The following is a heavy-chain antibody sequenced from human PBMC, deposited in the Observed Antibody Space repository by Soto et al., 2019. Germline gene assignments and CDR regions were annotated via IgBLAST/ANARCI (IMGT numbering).Heavy chain of an antibody. J-gene: IGHJ4*02. CDR2: INPNSGGT. D-gene: IGHD6-19*01. V-gene: IGHV1-2*02. CDR1: GYTFTGYY. Sequence: ASVKVSCNASGYTFTGYYMHWVRQAPGQGLEWTGWINPNSGGTNYAQKFQGRVTMTRDTSISTAYMELSRLRSDDTAVYYCARDIAVAGTRVFDYWGQGTLVTVSS. CDR3: ARDIAVAGTRVFDY.